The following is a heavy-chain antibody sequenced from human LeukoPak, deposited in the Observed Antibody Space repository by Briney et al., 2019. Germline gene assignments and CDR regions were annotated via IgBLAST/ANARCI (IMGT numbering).Heavy chain of an antibody. Sequence: GGSLRLSCAASGFTFSSYAMSWVRQAPGKGLEWVSAISGSGGITYHADSVKGRFTISRDNSKNTLYLQINSLRAEDTAVYYCAKDLYDYVWGSYRSIFDYWGQGTLVTVSS. D-gene: IGHD3-16*02. J-gene: IGHJ4*02. CDR1: GFTFSSYA. V-gene: IGHV3-23*01. CDR3: AKDLYDYVWGSYRSIFDY. CDR2: ISGSGGIT.